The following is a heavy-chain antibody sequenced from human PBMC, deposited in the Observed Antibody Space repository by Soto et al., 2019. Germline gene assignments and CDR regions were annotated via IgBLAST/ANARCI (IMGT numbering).Heavy chain of an antibody. CDR3: ARIRSIAARFDY. J-gene: IGHJ4*02. CDR2: IYYRGST. Sequence: QVQLQESGPGLVKPSQTLSLTCTVSGGSISSGGYYWSWIRQHPGKGLEWIGNIYYRGSTYYNPSLKSRVTISVDTSKNQFSLKLSSVTPADTAVYYCARIRSIAARFDYWGQGTLVTVSS. D-gene: IGHD6-6*01. V-gene: IGHV4-31*03. CDR1: GGSISSGGYY.